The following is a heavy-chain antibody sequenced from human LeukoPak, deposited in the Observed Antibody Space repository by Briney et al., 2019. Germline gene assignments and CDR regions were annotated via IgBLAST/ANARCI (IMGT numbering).Heavy chain of an antibody. CDR3: ASLLVEG. J-gene: IGHJ4*01. D-gene: IGHD3-9*01. Sequence: GGSLRLSCAASGFTFSTYSMHCVRQTPGKGLVWVSRITGDGSTTTYADSVKGRFTISRDNAKNTVYLQMNNLRADDTAVYYCASLLVEGRGHGILVTVAS. CDR1: GFTFSTYS. CDR2: ITGDGSTT. V-gene: IGHV3-74*01.